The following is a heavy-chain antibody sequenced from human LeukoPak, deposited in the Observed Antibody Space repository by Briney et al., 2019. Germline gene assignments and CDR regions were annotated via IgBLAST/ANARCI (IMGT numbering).Heavy chain of an antibody. CDR2: ISDSGGST. J-gene: IGHJ4*02. V-gene: IGHV3-23*01. CDR1: GITLSNYG. D-gene: IGHD3-22*01. Sequence: GGSLRLSCAVSGITLSNYGMSWVRQAPGKGLEWVAGISDSGGSTNYADSVKGRFTISRDNPKNTLCLQMNSLRAEDTAVYFCAKRGVVIRVILVGFHKEAYYFDSWGQGALVTVSS. CDR3: AKRGVVIRVILVGFHKEAYYFDS.